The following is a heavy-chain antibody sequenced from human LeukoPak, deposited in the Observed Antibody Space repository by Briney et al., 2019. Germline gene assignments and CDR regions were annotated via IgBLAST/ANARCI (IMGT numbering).Heavy chain of an antibody. Sequence: SVKVSCKASGDTFSIYAFNWVRQAPGQGLEWLGGIIPMLSTTNYAQKFQGRVTITADESTNTGYIELSSLTSEDTALYYCARNRRVSSSHYYYYYAMDVWGQGTTVTVSS. J-gene: IGHJ6*02. CDR1: GDTFSIYA. CDR2: IIPMLSTT. V-gene: IGHV1-69*01. CDR3: ARNRRVSSSHYYYYYAMDV. D-gene: IGHD6-6*01.